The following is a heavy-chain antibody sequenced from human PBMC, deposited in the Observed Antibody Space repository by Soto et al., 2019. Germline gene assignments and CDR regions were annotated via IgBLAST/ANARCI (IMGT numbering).Heavy chain of an antibody. CDR3: ARYSDILTGYYTWFDP. CDR2: IYYSGST. J-gene: IGHJ5*02. V-gene: IGHV4-61*01. Sequence: PSETLSLTCTVSGGSVSSGSYYWSWIRQPPGKGREWIGYIYYSGSTNYNPSLKSRVTISVDTSKNQFSLKLSSVTAADTAVYYCARYSDILTGYYTWFDPWGQGTMVTVSS. D-gene: IGHD3-9*01. CDR1: GGSVSSGSYY.